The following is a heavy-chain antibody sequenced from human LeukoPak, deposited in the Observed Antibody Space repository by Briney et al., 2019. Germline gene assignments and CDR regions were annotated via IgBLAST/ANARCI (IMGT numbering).Heavy chain of an antibody. D-gene: IGHD6-13*01. CDR3: APVYSSSWCVEGHEYFQH. CDR2: INPNSGGT. J-gene: IGHJ1*01. Sequence: GASLKVSCKASGYTFTVYYMRWVRQAPGQGLEWMGWINPNSGGTNYAQKFQGRVTMTRDTSISTAYMELSRLKSDDTAVYYCAPVYSSSWCVEGHEYFQHWGQGTLVTVSS. CDR1: GYTFTVYY. V-gene: IGHV1-2*02.